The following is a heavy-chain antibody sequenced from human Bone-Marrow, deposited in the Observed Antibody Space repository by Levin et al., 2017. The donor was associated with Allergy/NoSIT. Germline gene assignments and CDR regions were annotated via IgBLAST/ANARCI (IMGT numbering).Heavy chain of an antibody. Sequence: GESLKISCKASGYTFTGYYMHWVRQAPGQGLEWMGRINPNSGGTNYAQKFQGRVTMTRDTSISTAYMELSRLRSDDTAVYYCAREHSNYATGGNYYYGMDVWGQGTTVTVSS. CDR1: GYTFTGYY. J-gene: IGHJ6*02. D-gene: IGHD4-11*01. V-gene: IGHV1-2*06. CDR3: AREHSNYATGGNYYYGMDV. CDR2: INPNSGGT.